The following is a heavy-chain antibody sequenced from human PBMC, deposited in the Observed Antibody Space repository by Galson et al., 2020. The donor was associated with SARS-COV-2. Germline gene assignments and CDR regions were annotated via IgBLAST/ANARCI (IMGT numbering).Heavy chain of an antibody. Sequence: SQTLSLTCAVSGTSISSGSYSWNWIRQPPGKGLEWIGYISHSGGTYYNPSLKSRVTISGDRSKNQFSLRLSSVTAADTAVYYGARLYYGEYAPEAFDIWGPGTRVTVAS. CDR1: GTSISSGSYS. V-gene: IGHV4-30-2*01. CDR2: ISHSGGT. CDR3: ARLYYGEYAPEAFDI. D-gene: IGHD4-17*01. J-gene: IGHJ3*02.